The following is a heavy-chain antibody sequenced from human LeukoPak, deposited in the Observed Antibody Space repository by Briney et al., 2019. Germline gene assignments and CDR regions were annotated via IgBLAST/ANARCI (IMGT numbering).Heavy chain of an antibody. CDR1: GFTFSSYS. J-gene: IGHJ4*02. V-gene: IGHV3-21*01. CDR2: IGSSSSYI. CDR3: ARGPAYLGYSSSWYFDY. D-gene: IGHD6-13*01. Sequence: GGSLRLSCAASGFTFSSYSMNWVRQAPGKGLEWVSSIGSSSSYIYYADSVKGRFTISRDNAKNSLYLQMNSLRAEDTAVYYCARGPAYLGYSSSWYFDYWGQGTLVTVSS.